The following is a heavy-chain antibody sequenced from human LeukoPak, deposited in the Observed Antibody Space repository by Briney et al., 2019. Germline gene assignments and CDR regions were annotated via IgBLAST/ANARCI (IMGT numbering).Heavy chain of an antibody. Sequence: PGGSLRLSCAASGFTFSDYYMSWIRQAPGKGLEWVSYISSSGSTIYYADSVKGRFTISRDNAKNSLYLQMNSLRAEDTAVYYCAKVDSSGWYRWYFDYWGQGTLVTVSS. D-gene: IGHD6-19*01. J-gene: IGHJ4*02. V-gene: IGHV3-11*01. CDR1: GFTFSDYY. CDR2: ISSSGSTI. CDR3: AKVDSSGWYRWYFDY.